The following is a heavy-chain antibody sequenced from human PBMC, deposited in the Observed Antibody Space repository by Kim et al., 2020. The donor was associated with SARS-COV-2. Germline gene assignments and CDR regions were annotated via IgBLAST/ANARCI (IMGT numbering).Heavy chain of an antibody. CDR1: GYTFTSYY. Sequence: ASVKVSCKASGYTFTSYYMHWVRQAPGQGLEWMGIINPSGGSTSYAQKFQGRVTMTRDTSTSTVYMELSSLRSEDTAVYYCARDPIYGYSSGWYAGQTREWDYWGQGTLVTVSS. CDR3: ARDPIYGYSSGWYAGQTREWDY. J-gene: IGHJ4*02. V-gene: IGHV1-46*01. CDR2: INPSGGST. D-gene: IGHD6-19*01.